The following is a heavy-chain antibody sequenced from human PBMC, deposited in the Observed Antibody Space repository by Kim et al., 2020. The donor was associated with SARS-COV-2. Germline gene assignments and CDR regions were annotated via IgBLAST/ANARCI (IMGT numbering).Heavy chain of an antibody. J-gene: IGHJ6*02. Sequence: SVKGRSTIPRDNAKNSLYLQMNSLGAEDTAVYHCAREAYKWNYEGVDGMDVWGQGTTVTVSS. CDR3: AREAYKWNYEGVDGMDV. V-gene: IGHV3-11*06. D-gene: IGHD1-7*01.